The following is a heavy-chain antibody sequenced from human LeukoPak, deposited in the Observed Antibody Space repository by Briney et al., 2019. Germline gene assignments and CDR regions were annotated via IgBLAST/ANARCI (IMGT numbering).Heavy chain of an antibody. J-gene: IGHJ4*02. D-gene: IGHD1-1*01. CDR2: INTDTGKA. CDR1: GYTFNNIG. Sequence: ASVKVSCKASGYTFNNIGMNWVRQAPGQGLEWMGWINTDTGKATYARDFTGRFVFSLDTSVSTAYLQISSLKAEDTAVYYCARGGNYFDYWGQGTLVTVSS. V-gene: IGHV7-4-1*02. CDR3: ARGGNYFDY.